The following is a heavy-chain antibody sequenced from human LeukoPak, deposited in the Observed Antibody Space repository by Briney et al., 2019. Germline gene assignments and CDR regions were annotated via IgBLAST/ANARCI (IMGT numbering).Heavy chain of an antibody. CDR2: IYSCGST. CDR1: GFTVSSNY. V-gene: IGHV3-53*01. D-gene: IGHD3-10*02. CDR3: ARMLGGGYTGLFDC. J-gene: IGHJ4*02. Sequence: GGSLRLSCAASGFTVSSNYMSWVRQAPGKELAWVSVIYSCGSTSYVDSVKGRFTISRDNSKNTLYLQMNSLRAEDTAVYYCARMLGGGYTGLFDCWGQGTLVSVSS.